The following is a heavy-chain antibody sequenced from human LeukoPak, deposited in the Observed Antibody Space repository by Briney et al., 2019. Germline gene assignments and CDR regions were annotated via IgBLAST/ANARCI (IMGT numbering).Heavy chain of an antibody. CDR2: INTNSGGT. J-gene: IGHJ6*02. CDR3: ARALISDDYVFMDV. CDR1: GYTFTGYY. D-gene: IGHD3-16*01. Sequence: ASVKVSCKASGYTFTGYYTQWVRQAPGQGLEWMGWINTNSGGTNYAQKFQGRVTMTRDTYITTAYMELSRLSSDDTAVYYCARALISDDYVFMDVWGQGTTVTVSS. V-gene: IGHV1-2*02.